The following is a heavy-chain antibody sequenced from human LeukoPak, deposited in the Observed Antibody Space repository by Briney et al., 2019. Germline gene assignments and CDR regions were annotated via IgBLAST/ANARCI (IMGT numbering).Heavy chain of an antibody. CDR1: GGSIRSSYYY. D-gene: IGHD4-17*01. Sequence: KPSETLSLTCTVSGGSIRSSYYYWGWIRQPPGKGLEWIGSIYDSGSTYYNPSLKSRVTISEDTSKNQFSLKLSSVTAADTAVYYCARRRLRPSIIIDYWGQGTLVTVSS. CDR3: ARRRLRPSIIIDY. V-gene: IGHV4-39*01. J-gene: IGHJ4*02. CDR2: IYDSGST.